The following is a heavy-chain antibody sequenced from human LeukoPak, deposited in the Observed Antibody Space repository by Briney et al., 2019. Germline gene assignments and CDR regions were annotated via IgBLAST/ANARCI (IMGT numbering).Heavy chain of an antibody. Sequence: WGSLRLSCAASGFTFSTYAITWVRQGPGKGLEWVSAIRPDGDRTYYANSVRGRFTIYRDNSQDTVYLQINGLRVDDTAVYYCARWSDGSSAYYGPWGQGTLVTVSS. V-gene: IGHV3-23*01. J-gene: IGHJ5*02. CDR3: ARWSDGSSAYYGP. CDR1: GFTFSTYA. CDR2: IRPDGDRT. D-gene: IGHD3-22*01.